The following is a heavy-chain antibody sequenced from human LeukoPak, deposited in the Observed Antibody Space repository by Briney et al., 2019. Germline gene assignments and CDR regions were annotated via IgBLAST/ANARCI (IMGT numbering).Heavy chain of an antibody. CDR1: GGSFSGYY. Sequence: SETLSLTCAVYGGSFSGYYWSWIRQPPGKGLEWIGEINHSGSTNYNPSLKSRVTISVDTSKNQFSLKLSSVTAADTAVYYCARERDSSGYYSRSHRCFDYWGQGTLVTVSS. CDR3: ARERDSSGYYSRSHRCFDY. V-gene: IGHV4-34*01. J-gene: IGHJ4*02. D-gene: IGHD3-22*01. CDR2: INHSGST.